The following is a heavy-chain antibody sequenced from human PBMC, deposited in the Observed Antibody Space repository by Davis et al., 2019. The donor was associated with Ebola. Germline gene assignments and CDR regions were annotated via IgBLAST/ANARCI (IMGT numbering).Heavy chain of an antibody. D-gene: IGHD3-10*01. J-gene: IGHJ4*02. V-gene: IGHV4-34*01. Sequence: SETLSLTCAVYGGSFSGYYWSWIRQPPGKGLEWIGSIYYSGRTYYNPSLKSRVTISIDTSKNQFSLKLSSVTAADTAVYYCARHPLLWFGGRFDYWGQGTLVTVSS. CDR1: GGSFSGYY. CDR3: ARHPLLWFGGRFDY. CDR2: IYYSGRT.